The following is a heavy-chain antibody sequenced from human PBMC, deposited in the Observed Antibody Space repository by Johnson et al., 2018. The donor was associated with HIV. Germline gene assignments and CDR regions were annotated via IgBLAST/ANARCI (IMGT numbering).Heavy chain of an antibody. CDR1: GFTFDDYD. Sequence: VQLVESGGVVVQPGGSLRLSCAASGFTFDDYDMSWVRQAPGKGLEWVSGIKWNGDTTSYVDSLKGLFTISRDNAKNSLYLQMNSLRAEDTALYYCARQGGWAFDIWGQGTMVTLSS. CDR2: IKWNGDTT. D-gene: IGHD3-16*01. CDR3: ARQGGWAFDI. J-gene: IGHJ3*02. V-gene: IGHV3-20*04.